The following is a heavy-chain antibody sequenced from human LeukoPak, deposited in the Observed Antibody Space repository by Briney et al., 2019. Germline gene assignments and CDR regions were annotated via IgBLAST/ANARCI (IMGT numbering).Heavy chain of an antibody. J-gene: IGHJ4*02. CDR1: GGSISSGNW. CDR2: VFHSGTT. D-gene: IGHD6-13*01. V-gene: IGHV4-4*02. Sequence: SGTLSLTCNVSGGSISSGNWWSWVRQPPGKGLEWIGEVFHSGTTNYNPSLKTRVTISVDKSKNQFSLRLNSVTAADTAVYYCARGGARAAIDFDCWGQGTLVTVSS. CDR3: ARGGARAAIDFDC.